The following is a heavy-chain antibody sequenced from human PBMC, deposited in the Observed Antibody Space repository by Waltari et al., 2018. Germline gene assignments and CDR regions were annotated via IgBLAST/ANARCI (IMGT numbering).Heavy chain of an antibody. V-gene: IGHV4-59*13. CDR2: IYYSGNT. J-gene: IGHJ6*02. Sequence: QVQLQESGPGLVKPSKTLSLTCPVSGGSINNYYWRWIRQPPGKGLEWIGFIYYSGNTNYSPSLRSRVTISIDTSKSQFSLKLTSVTAADTAVYYCARGRLRDFDVDYQFYYAMDVWGQGTTVAVSS. D-gene: IGHD3-9*01. CDR1: GGSINNYY. CDR3: ARGRLRDFDVDYQFYYAMDV.